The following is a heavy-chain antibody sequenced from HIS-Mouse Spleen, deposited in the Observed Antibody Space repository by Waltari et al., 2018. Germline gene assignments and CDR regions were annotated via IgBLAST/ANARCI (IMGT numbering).Heavy chain of an antibody. CDR2: ISYDGSNK. D-gene: IGHD5-12*01. Sequence: VQLVASGGGVVQPGRSVRLSCAPAGFTCSSYAMHWVRQAPGKGLEWVAVISYDGSNKYYADSVKGRFTISRDNSKNTLYLQMNSLRAEDTAVYYCARRYSGYDLGYWGQGTLVTVSS. CDR1: GFTCSSYA. J-gene: IGHJ4*02. V-gene: IGHV3-30*04. CDR3: ARRYSGYDLGY.